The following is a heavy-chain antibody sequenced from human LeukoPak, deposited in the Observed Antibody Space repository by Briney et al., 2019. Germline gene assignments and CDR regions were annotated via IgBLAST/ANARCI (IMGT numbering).Heavy chain of an antibody. CDR3: ARDSADSSGYYHYWYFDL. V-gene: IGHV1-46*01. CDR2: INPSGGST. D-gene: IGHD3-22*01. Sequence: ASVKVSCKASGYTVTGYYMHWVRQAPGQGLEWMGIINPSGGSTSYAQKFQGRVTMTRDTSTSTVYMELSSLRSEDTAVYYCARDSADSSGYYHYWYFDLWGRGTLVTVSS. J-gene: IGHJ2*01. CDR1: GYTVTGYY.